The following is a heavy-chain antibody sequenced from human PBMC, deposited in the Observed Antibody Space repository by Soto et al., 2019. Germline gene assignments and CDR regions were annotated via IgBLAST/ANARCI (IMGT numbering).Heavy chain of an antibody. J-gene: IGHJ4*02. CDR2: IYRSGTT. Sequence: PSETLSLTCVVSNFSRSSGYYWGWIRQSPGKGLEWIASIYRSGTTSYNPSLKSRVTISVDPSKNQFSLMLTAVTAADTAVYYCARTHSGSYYSVFNYWGRGXLVTVYS. CDR3: ARTHSGSYYSVFNY. V-gene: IGHV4-38-2*01. CDR1: NFSRSSGYY. D-gene: IGHD1-26*01.